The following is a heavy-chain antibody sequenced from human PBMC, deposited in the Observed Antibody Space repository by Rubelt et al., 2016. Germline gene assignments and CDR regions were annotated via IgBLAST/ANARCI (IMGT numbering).Heavy chain of an antibody. D-gene: IGHD3-22*01. J-gene: IGHJ4*02. V-gene: IGHV1-2*02. Sequence: QVQLVQSGAKVKKPGASVKVSCKASGYTFTGYYLHWVRPAPGQGLEWMGWINPTSGGTNYAQKFQGRVTMTRDTSISTAYMELSRLRSDDTAVYYCARFAIGGHSSGYLFDYWGQGTLVTVSS. CDR1: GYTFTGYY. CDR2: INPTSGGT. CDR3: ARFAIGGHSSGYLFDY.